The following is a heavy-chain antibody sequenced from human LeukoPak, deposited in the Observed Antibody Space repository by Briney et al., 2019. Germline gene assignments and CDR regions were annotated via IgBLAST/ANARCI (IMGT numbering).Heavy chain of an antibody. CDR3: ARYRASGRAFDI. Sequence: SETLSLTCAVSGYSISSGYYWGWIRQPPGKGLEWIGSIYHSGNTYYNPSLKSRVTTSVDTSKSEFSLKVSSVTAADTAVYYCARYRASGRAFDIWGQGTMVTVSS. J-gene: IGHJ3*02. CDR1: GYSISSGYY. D-gene: IGHD1-14*01. V-gene: IGHV4-38-2*01. CDR2: IYHSGNT.